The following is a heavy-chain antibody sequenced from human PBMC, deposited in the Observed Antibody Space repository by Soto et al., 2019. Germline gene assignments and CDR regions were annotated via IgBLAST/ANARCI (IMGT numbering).Heavy chain of an antibody. D-gene: IGHD4-17*01. Sequence: QVQLQESGPGLVKPSQTLSLTCTVSGGSISSGDYFWSWIRQPPGKGLEWIGYIYYSGSTYYNPSLKSRVTISVDTAKNQFSLKLRSVTAADTAVYYCARTGGRYDSGAYVELDWGQGTLVTVSS. CDR1: GGSISSGDYF. CDR3: ARTGGRYDSGAYVELD. V-gene: IGHV4-30-4*01. CDR2: IYYSGST. J-gene: IGHJ4*02.